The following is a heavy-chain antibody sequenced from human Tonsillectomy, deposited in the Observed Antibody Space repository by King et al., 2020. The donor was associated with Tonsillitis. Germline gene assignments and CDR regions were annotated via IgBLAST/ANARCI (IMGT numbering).Heavy chain of an antibody. CDR1: GLTFSSYA. CDR2: ISGSGRST. Sequence: VQLVESGGGLVQPGGSLRLSCAASGLTFSSYAMNWVRQAPGKGPEWISAISGSGRSTYYADSVKGRFTISRDNSKNTLYLQVNSLRAEDTAVYYCAKTADILTGYYYYYYYYMDVWDKGTTVTVSS. D-gene: IGHD3-9*01. V-gene: IGHV3-23*04. CDR3: AKTADILTGYYYYYYYYMDV. J-gene: IGHJ6*03.